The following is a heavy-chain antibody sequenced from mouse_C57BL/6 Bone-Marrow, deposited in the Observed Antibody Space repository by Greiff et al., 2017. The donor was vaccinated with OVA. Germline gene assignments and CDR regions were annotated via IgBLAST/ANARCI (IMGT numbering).Heavy chain of an antibody. J-gene: IGHJ4*01. Sequence: VQLQQSGAELVRPGASVKLSCTASGFNIKDDYMHWVKQRPEQGLEWIGWIDPENGDTEYASKFQGKATITADTSSNTAYLQLSSLTSEDTAVYYCTTRNCLTLYYYAMDYWGQGTSVTVSS. CDR1: GFNIKDDY. V-gene: IGHV14-4*01. CDR2: IDPENGDT. CDR3: TTRNCLTLYYYAMDY.